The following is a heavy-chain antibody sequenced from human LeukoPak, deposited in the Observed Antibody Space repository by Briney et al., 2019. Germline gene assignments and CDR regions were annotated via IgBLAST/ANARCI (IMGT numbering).Heavy chain of an antibody. CDR2: ITDSGGGT. CDR3: TTSGNYFGDY. CDR1: GFTFSTYA. V-gene: IGHV3-23*01. J-gene: IGHJ4*02. D-gene: IGHD1-26*01. Sequence: PGGSLRLSCAASGFTFSTYAMSWVRQAPGAGLDWVSSITDSGGGTYYADSVKGRFTISRHNSKNTLYLQMNSLRAEDTAVYYCTTSGNYFGDYWGQGTPVTVSS.